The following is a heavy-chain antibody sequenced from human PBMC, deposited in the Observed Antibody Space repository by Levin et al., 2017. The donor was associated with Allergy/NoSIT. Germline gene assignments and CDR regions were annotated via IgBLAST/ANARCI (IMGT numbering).Heavy chain of an antibody. J-gene: IGHJ4*02. CDR2: IIPILGIA. Sequence: KISCKASGGTFSSYTISWVRQAPGQGLEWMGRIIPILGIANYAQKFQGRVTITADKSTSTAYMELSSLRSEDTAVYYCARVGLMAGTSDDYWGQGTLVTVSS. CDR1: GGTFSSYT. D-gene: IGHD6-19*01. V-gene: IGHV1-69*02. CDR3: ARVGLMAGTSDDY.